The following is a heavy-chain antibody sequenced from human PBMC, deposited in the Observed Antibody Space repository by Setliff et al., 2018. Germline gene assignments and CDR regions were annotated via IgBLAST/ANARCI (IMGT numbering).Heavy chain of an antibody. CDR1: GFTFSSYS. Sequence: PGESLKISCAVSGFTFSSYSMNWVRQAPGKGLEWVSSISSSSSYIYYADSVKGRFTISRDNAKNSLYLQMNSLRAEDTAVYYCALHVRGYSYGYFDYWGQGTLVTVSS. D-gene: IGHD5-18*01. CDR2: ISSSSSYI. CDR3: ALHVRGYSYGYFDY. V-gene: IGHV3-21*01. J-gene: IGHJ4*02.